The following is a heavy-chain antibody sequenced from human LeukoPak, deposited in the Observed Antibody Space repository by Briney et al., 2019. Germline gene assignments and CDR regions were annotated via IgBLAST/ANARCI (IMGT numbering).Heavy chain of an antibody. Sequence: SQTLSLTCAVSGGSISSGGYSWSWIRQPPGKGLEWIGYIYHSGSTYYSPSLKSRVTISLDRPKNQFSVKLSSVTAADTAMYYCARGRATGWFDPWGQGTLVTLSS. CDR2: IYHSGST. V-gene: IGHV4-30-2*01. CDR3: ARGRATGWFDP. CDR1: GGSISSGGYS. D-gene: IGHD1-14*01. J-gene: IGHJ5*02.